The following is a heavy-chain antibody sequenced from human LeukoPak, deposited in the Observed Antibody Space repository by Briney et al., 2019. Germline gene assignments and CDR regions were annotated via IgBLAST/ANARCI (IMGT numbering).Heavy chain of an antibody. D-gene: IGHD3-22*01. CDR3: AGTYYYDSSGYGPHILAY. Sequence: KPSETLSLTCTVTGGSISSYYWSWIRQPPGKGLEWIGYIYTSGSTNYSPSLKSRVTISVDTSKNQFSLKLSSVTAADTAVYYCAGTYYYDSSGYGPHILAYWGQGTLVTVSS. V-gene: IGHV4-4*09. CDR1: GGSISSYY. CDR2: IYTSGST. J-gene: IGHJ4*02.